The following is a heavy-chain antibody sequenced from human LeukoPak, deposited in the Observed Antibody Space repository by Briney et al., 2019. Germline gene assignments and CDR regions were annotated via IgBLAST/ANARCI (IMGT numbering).Heavy chain of an antibody. CDR3: ARGYTYFVS. J-gene: IGHJ4*02. Sequence: GGSLRLSCAASGFTFSSYAMHWVRQAPGKGLEWVAVISYDGSNKYYADSVKGRFTISRDNSKNTLYLQMNSLRAEDTAVYYCARGYTYFVSWGQGTLVTVSS. D-gene: IGHD5-18*01. CDR2: ISYDGSNK. CDR1: GFTFSSYA. V-gene: IGHV3-30*04.